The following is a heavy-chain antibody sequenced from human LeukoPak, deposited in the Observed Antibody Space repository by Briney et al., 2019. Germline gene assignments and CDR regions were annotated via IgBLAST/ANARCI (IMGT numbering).Heavy chain of an antibody. D-gene: IGHD6-13*01. V-gene: IGHV3-74*01. CDR2: IKTDGSTT. J-gene: IGHJ4*02. CDR3: ARGSSWSLHY. Sequence: QSGGSLTLSCAASGFTFSRYWMHWARQAPGKGLVWVSHIKTDGSTTSYADSVKGRFTVSRDNAKNTLYLQMNSLRVEDTAVYYCARGSSWSLHYLGQGTLVTVSS. CDR1: GFTFSRYW.